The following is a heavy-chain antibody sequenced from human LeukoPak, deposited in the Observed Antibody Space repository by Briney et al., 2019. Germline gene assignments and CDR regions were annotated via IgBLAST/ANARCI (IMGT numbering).Heavy chain of an antibody. J-gene: IGHJ4*02. Sequence: PGGSLRLSCEASGFTFSRYWMSWVRQAPGKGPEWVANINQDGSAAFYVDSVKGRVTISRDNAKNSPYLQMYSLRAEDTAVYYCARSIDYWGQGTLVTVSS. CDR3: ARSIDY. CDR1: GFTFSRYW. V-gene: IGHV3-7*01. CDR2: INQDGSAA.